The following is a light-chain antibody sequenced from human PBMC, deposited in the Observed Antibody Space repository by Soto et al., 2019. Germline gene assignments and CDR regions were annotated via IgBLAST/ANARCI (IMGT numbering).Light chain of an antibody. Sequence: QSALTQPPSVSGSPVQSVTISCTGTSIDVGSYNRVSWYQQPPGTAPKLMIYDVSNRPSGVPDRFSGSKSGNAASLTITGLQAEDEADYYCSSYTTSSTYVFGTGTKLTVL. CDR1: SIDVGSYNR. CDR2: DVS. CDR3: SSYTTSSTYV. J-gene: IGLJ1*01. V-gene: IGLV2-18*02.